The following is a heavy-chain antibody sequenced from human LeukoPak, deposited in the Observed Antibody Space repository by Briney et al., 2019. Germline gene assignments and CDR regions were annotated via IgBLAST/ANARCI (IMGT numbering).Heavy chain of an antibody. V-gene: IGHV4-34*01. D-gene: IGHD3-10*01. Sequence: SETLSLTCAVYGGSASGYKCNWICQPPGKGLEWIGEVNHSGSTNYNPSLKSRVTISVDTSKNQFPLKLSSVTAADTAVYYCARAGYYGSGSYDCWGQGTLVTVSS. CDR3: ARAGYYGSGSYDC. J-gene: IGHJ4*02. CDR2: VNHSGST. CDR1: GGSASGYK.